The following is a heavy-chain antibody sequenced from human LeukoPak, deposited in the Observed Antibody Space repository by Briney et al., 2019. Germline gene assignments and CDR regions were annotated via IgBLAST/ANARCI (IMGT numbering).Heavy chain of an antibody. CDR3: VRRVRYFGQNDY. CDR2: IYCIGST. J-gene: IGHJ4*02. CDR1: GASMSDYY. V-gene: IGHV4-59*08. Sequence: PSETLSLTCTVSGASMSDYYWSWIRQPPGKGLEWIGYIYCIGSTNYNPSLKSRVTMSVDTSKNQISLKLSSVTAADSAVYYCVRRVRYFGQNDYWGQGTLVTVSS. D-gene: IGHD3-9*01.